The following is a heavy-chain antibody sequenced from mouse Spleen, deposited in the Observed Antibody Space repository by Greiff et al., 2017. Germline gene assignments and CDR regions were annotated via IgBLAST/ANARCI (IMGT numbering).Heavy chain of an antibody. J-gene: IGHJ1*01. D-gene: IGHD2-1*01. V-gene: IGHV5-9-3*01. Sequence: EVQLVESGGGLVKPGGSLKLSCAASGFTFSSYAMSWVRQTPEKRLEWVATISSGGSYTYYPDSVKGRFTISRDNAKNTLYLQMSSLRSEDTAMYYCARQGGNYLYWYFDVWGAGTTVTVSS. CDR2: ISSGGSYT. CDR3: ARQGGNYLYWYFDV. CDR1: GFTFSSYA.